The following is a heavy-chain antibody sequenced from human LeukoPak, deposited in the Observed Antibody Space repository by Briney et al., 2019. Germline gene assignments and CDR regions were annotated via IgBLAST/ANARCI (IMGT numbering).Heavy chain of an antibody. CDR2: IYYSGST. Sequence: SETLSLTCTVSGGSISSSSYYWGWIRQPPGKGLEWIGSIYYSGSTYYNPSLKSRVAISVDTSKNQFSLKLSSVTAADTAVYYCARDVRSMARFGVRWFDPWGQGTLVTVSS. J-gene: IGHJ5*02. CDR3: ARDVRSMARFGVRWFDP. D-gene: IGHD3-10*01. V-gene: IGHV4-39*07. CDR1: GGSISSSSYY.